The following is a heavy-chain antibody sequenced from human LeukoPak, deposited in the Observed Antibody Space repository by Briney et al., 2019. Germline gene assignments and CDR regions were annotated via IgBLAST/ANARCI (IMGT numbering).Heavy chain of an antibody. CDR2: IYPRDGST. Sequence: ASVKVSCTASGYTFTNNYLHWVRQAPGQGLEWMGMIYPRDGSTSYAQNFQGRVTVTRDTSTTTVHMELRGLRSEDTAVYYCARDQEGFDYWGQGTLVTVSS. J-gene: IGHJ4*02. CDR3: ARDQEGFDY. CDR1: GYTFTNNY. V-gene: IGHV1-46*01.